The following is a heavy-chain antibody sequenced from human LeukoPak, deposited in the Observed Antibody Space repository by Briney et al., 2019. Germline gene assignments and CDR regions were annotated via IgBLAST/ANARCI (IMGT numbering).Heavy chain of an antibody. CDR3: ARVLGIGQWLVAPDAFDI. CDR1: GGSFSGYY. CDR2: INHSGST. D-gene: IGHD6-19*01. Sequence: SETLSLTCAVYGGSFSGYYWSWIRQPPGKGLEWIGEINHSGSTNYNPSLKSRVTISVDTSKNQFSLQLNSVTPEDTAVYYCARVLGIGQWLVAPDAFDIWGQGTMVTVSS. V-gene: IGHV4-34*01. J-gene: IGHJ3*02.